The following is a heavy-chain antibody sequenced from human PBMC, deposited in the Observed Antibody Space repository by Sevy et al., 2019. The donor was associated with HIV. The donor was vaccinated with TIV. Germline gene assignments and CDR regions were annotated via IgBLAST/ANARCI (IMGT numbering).Heavy chain of an antibody. J-gene: IGHJ4*02. D-gene: IGHD6-19*01. CDR3: ARESGVGWFVXY. CDR2: IWSDSNNK. CDR1: GFTFSSYA. V-gene: IGHV3-33*01. Sequence: GGSLRLSCEASGFTFSSYAIHWVRQAPGKGLEWVAVIWSDSNNKYYTDSVKGRFTISRDNAKNTLYLQMNSLRVDDTAVYYCARESGVGWFVXYWGQGTLVTVSS.